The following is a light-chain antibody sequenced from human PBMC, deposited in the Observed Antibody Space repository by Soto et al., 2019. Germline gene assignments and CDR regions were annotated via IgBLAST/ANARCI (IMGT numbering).Light chain of an antibody. CDR2: EVS. J-gene: IGLJ2*01. CDR3: SSYTSRRTLV. CDR1: SSDVGGYNY. V-gene: IGLV2-14*01. Sequence: QSALTQPASVSGSPGQSITISCTGTSSDVGGYNYVSWYQQHPGKAPKLMMYEVSNRPSGVSNRFSGSKSGNTASLTISGLQAEGEADYYCSSYTSRRTLVFGGGTKLTVL.